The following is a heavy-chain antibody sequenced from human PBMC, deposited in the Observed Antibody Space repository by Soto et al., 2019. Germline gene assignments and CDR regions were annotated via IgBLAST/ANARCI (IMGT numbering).Heavy chain of an antibody. J-gene: IGHJ4*02. D-gene: IGHD3-3*01. CDR3: ARQGVALFDY. V-gene: IGHV1-3*01. CDR2: INAGNGNA. CDR1: GYSFTNYA. Sequence: GASVKVSCKTSGYSFTNYAMHWVRQAPGQRLEWMGWINAGNGNAKYSQKFQGRVTITRDTSASTAYMELSSLRSEDTAVYYCARQGVALFDYWGQGTLVTVS.